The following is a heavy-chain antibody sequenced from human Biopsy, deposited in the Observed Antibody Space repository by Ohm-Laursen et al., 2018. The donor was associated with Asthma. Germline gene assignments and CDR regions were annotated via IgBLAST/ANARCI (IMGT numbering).Heavy chain of an antibody. CDR3: AKRRGYSGRDNDY. CDR2: ISYDGNHK. Sequence: SLRLSCTAPGFMFRSFGMHWVRQAPGKGLEWVAVISYDGNHKFYEDSVKGRFTISRDNSKNTLYLQMNSLRTEDTAVYYCAKRRGYSGRDNDYWGQGTLVSVSS. D-gene: IGHD5-12*01. V-gene: IGHV3-30*18. CDR1: GFMFRSFG. J-gene: IGHJ4*02.